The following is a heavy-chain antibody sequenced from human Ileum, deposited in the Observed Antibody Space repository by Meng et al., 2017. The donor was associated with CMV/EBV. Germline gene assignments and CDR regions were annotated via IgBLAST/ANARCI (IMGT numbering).Heavy chain of an antibody. D-gene: IGHD3-10*01. CDR1: GASLSTSL. Sequence: QVRLQEPAPGLVRPSETLSLTCTVSGASLSTSLWNWIRQSAGSRLEWIGRICGTGTTNYNPSFKSRVTLSLDKSKNQFSLKLSSVTAADTAVYYCARRIREVREISWENWLAPWGQGTLVTVSS. V-gene: IGHV4-4*07. CDR3: ARRIREVREISWENWLAP. CDR2: ICGTGTT. J-gene: IGHJ5*02.